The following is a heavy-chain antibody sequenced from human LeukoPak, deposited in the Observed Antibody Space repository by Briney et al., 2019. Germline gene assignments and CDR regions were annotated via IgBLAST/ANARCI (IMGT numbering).Heavy chain of an antibody. Sequence: SETLSLTCTVSEGSIRSYYWSWIRQPPGKGLEWIAYIYYSGSTNYNPSLKSRVTISVDTSKNQFSLKLSSVTATDTAVYYCAREGLAARRGGSDIWGQGTVVTVSS. CDR2: IYYSGST. V-gene: IGHV4-59*01. CDR1: EGSIRSYY. CDR3: AREGLAARRGGSDI. D-gene: IGHD6-6*01. J-gene: IGHJ3*02.